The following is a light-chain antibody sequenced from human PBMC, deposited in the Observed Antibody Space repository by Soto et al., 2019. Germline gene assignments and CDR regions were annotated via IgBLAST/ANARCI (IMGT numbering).Light chain of an antibody. Sequence: EIVLPQSPGTLSLSPGERATLSCRASQSISSSNLAWYQQKPGRAPRLLIYGASSRATGIPDRFSGDGSGTDFTLTISRLEPADFAVYYCQDYGTAPDWERWSVGQVTKVEV. CDR2: GAS. CDR3: QDYGTAPDWERWS. V-gene: IGKV3-20*01. J-gene: IGKJ1*01. CDR1: QSISSSN.